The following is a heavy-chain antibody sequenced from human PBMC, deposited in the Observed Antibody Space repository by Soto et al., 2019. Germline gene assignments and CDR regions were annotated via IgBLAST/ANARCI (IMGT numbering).Heavy chain of an antibody. CDR2: IIPILGTA. CDR1: GYTFTSYD. J-gene: IGHJ4*02. CDR3: AGRLNSSSWFDVDY. Sequence: ASVKVSCKASGYTFTSYDITWVRQATGQGLEWMGGIIPILGTANYAQKFQGRVTITADESTSTAYMELSSLRSEDTAVYYCAGRLNSSSWFDVDYWGQGTMVTVSS. D-gene: IGHD6-13*01. V-gene: IGHV1-69*13.